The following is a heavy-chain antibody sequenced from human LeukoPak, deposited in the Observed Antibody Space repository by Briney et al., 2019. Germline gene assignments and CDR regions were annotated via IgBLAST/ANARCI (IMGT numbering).Heavy chain of an antibody. J-gene: IGHJ4*02. CDR2: IYYSGST. D-gene: IGHD6-19*01. V-gene: IGHV4-59*01. Sequence: SETLSLTCTVSGGSISSYYWSWIRQPPGKGLEWIGYIYYSGSTNYNPSLKSRVTISVDTSKNQFSLKLSSVTAADTAVYYCARGRIAVACTDYFDYWVQGTLVTVSS. CDR3: ARGRIAVACTDYFDY. CDR1: GGSISSYY.